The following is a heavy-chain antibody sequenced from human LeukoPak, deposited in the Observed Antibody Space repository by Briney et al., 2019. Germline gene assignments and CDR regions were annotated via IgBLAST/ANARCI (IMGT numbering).Heavy chain of an antibody. V-gene: IGHV4-38-2*02. CDR1: GYSISSGYY. CDR2: IYHSGST. Sequence: SETLSLTCTVSGYSISSGYYWGWIRQPPGQGLEWIGSIYHSGSTYYNPSLKSRVTISVDTSKNQFSLKLSSVTAADTAVYYCASSIASFLFDYWGQGTLVTVSS. J-gene: IGHJ4*02. D-gene: IGHD2-21*01. CDR3: ASSIASFLFDY.